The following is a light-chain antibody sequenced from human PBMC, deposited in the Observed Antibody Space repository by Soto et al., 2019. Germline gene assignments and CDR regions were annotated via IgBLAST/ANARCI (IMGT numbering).Light chain of an antibody. Sequence: DIQMTHSPSSLSAPVGDRVTIPCKASKAIFKNLNWYQLKPGKAPKLLIYEASNLETGVPSRFSGSGSGTDFTFTISRLQPEDLATYYCQQFDNLPLTFGGGTKVEIK. CDR2: EAS. V-gene: IGKV1-33*01. J-gene: IGKJ4*01. CDR1: KAIFKN. CDR3: QQFDNLPLT.